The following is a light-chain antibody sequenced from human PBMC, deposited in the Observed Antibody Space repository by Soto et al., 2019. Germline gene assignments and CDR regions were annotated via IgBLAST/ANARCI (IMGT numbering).Light chain of an antibody. CDR3: SSYTSRVTRV. CDR2: EVN. Sequence: QSALIQPASVSGSPGQSITISCTGTSRDVGGSNYVSWYQHHPHRAPKLLIYEVNYRPSGVSSRFSGSKSGNTASLTISGLQAEDEADYYCSSYTSRVTRVFGTGTKLTVL. CDR1: SRDVGGSNY. J-gene: IGLJ1*01. V-gene: IGLV2-14*01.